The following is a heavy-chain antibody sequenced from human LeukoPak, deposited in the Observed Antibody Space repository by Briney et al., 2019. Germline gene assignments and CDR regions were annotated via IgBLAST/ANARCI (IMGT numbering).Heavy chain of an antibody. D-gene: IGHD6-19*01. CDR3: AKASLSGRGYYFDY. CDR1: GFTFSSYA. CDR2: ISGSGGST. J-gene: IGHJ4*02. V-gene: IGHV3-23*01. Sequence: PGGSLRLSCAASGFTFSSYAMSWVRKAPGKGLEWVSAISGSGGSTYYADSVKGRFTISRDNSKNTLYLQMNSLRAEDTAVYYCAKASLSGRGYYFDYWGQGTLVTVSS.